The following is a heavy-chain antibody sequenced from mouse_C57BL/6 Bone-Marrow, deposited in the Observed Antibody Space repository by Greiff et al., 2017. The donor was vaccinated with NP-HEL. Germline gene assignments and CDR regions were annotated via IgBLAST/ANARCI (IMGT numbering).Heavy chain of an antibody. CDR1: GYTFTSYD. CDR2: IYPRDGST. J-gene: IGHJ1*03. Sequence: VKLMESGPELVKPGASVKLSCKASGYTFTSYDINWVKQRPGQGLEWIGWIYPRDGSTKYNEKFKGKATLTVDTSSSTAYMELHSLTSEDSAVYFCARKGRWYFDVWGTGTTVTVSS. V-gene: IGHV1-85*01. CDR3: ARKGRWYFDV.